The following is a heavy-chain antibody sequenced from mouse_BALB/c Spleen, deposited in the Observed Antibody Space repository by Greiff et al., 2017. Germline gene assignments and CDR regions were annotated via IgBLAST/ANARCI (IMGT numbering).Heavy chain of an antibody. V-gene: IGHV5-17*02. D-gene: IGHD1-2*01. Sequence: EVKVEESGGGLVQPGGSRKLSCAASGFTFSSFGMHWVRQAPEKGLEWVAYISSGSSTIYSADTVKGRFTISIDNPKNTLFLQMTSLRSEDSAMYYCARVTTATGYAMDYWGQGTSVTVSS. CDR2: ISSGSSTI. CDR1: GFTFSSFG. CDR3: ARVTTATGYAMDY. J-gene: IGHJ4*01.